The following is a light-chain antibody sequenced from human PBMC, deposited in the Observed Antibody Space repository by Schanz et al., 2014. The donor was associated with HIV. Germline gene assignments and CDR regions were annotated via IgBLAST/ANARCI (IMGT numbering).Light chain of an antibody. CDR3: QHYGDSRGT. CDR1: QSISSSL. CDR2: AAS. Sequence: EIVMTQSPATLSVSPGERATLSCRASQSISSSLLAWYQKKPGQAPTLLIYAASSRASGIPDRFSGSGSGADFTLTISRLEPEDFAVYYCQHYGDSRGTFGGGTKVDFK. J-gene: IGKJ4*01. V-gene: IGKV3-20*01.